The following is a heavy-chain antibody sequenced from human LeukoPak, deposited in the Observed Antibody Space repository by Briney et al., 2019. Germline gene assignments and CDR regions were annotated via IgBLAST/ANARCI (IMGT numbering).Heavy chain of an antibody. CDR1: GGSISNGGYY. Sequence: SETLSLTCTVSGGSISNGGYYWSWIPQHPGKGLEWIGYIYDSGTTYYSPALQSRVTISVDTSDNKFSLKLRSLTAADTAVYYCARGGDRRGFDYWGQGTLVTVSS. D-gene: IGHD1-14*01. J-gene: IGHJ4*02. CDR3: ARGGDRRGFDY. V-gene: IGHV4-31*03. CDR2: IYDSGTT.